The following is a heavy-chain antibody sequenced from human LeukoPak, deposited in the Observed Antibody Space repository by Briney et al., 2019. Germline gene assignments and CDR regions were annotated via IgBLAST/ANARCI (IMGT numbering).Heavy chain of an antibody. D-gene: IGHD4-17*01. CDR1: GYTFTSHD. V-gene: IGHV1-8*02. CDR3: ARDKGDYGDSLGAFDI. Sequence: GASVKVSCKASGYTFTSHDINWVRQATGQGLEWMGWMNPNSGNTGYAQKFQGRVTMTTDTSTSTAYMELRSLRSDDTAVYYCARDKGDYGDSLGAFDIWGQGTMVTVSS. CDR2: MNPNSGNT. J-gene: IGHJ3*02.